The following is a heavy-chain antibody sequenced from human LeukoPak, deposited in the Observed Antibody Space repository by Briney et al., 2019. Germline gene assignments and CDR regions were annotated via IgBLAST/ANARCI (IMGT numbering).Heavy chain of an antibody. J-gene: IGHJ6*03. V-gene: IGHV3-23*01. CDR2: ISGSGGST. CDR3: AKRRGSGPTYYYYMDV. CDR1: GFTFSSFA. Sequence: GRSLSLSRAASGFTFSSFAMSWVRQAPGKGLEWVSAISGSGGSTYYADSVKGRFTISRDNSKNTLYLQMNSLRAEDTAVYYCAKRRGSGPTYYYYMDVWGKGTTVTVSS. D-gene: IGHD3-10*01.